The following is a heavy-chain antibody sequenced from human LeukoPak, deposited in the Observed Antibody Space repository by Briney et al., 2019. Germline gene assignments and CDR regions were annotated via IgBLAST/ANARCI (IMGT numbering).Heavy chain of an antibody. CDR3: ARDTGGVAGN. CDR2: IDSDGSRT. CDR1: GFTFSSYW. Sequence: PGGSLRLSCAASGFTFSSYWMHWVRQAPGKGLVWVSRIDSDGSRTSYADSVKGRFTISRDNAKNTLYLQVNRLRAEDTAVYYCARDTGGVAGNWGQGTLVTVSS. D-gene: IGHD2-8*02. V-gene: IGHV3-74*01. J-gene: IGHJ4*02.